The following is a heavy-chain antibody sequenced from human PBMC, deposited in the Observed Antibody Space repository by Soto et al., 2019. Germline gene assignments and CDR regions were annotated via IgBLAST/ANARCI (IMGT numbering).Heavy chain of an antibody. CDR1: GYMFNTYG. Sequence: QVQLLQSGAEVKKPGASVKVSCKASGYMFNTYGITWVRQAPGQGLEWMGWISDYNGNIDYAQKFEGRVTMTTDTSTSTAYMELKSLTSDDTAVYYCARTYGSGDYFLPFEYWGQGTPVSVSS. J-gene: IGHJ4*02. CDR3: ARTYGSGDYFLPFEY. CDR2: ISDYNGNI. V-gene: IGHV1-18*01. D-gene: IGHD3-10*01.